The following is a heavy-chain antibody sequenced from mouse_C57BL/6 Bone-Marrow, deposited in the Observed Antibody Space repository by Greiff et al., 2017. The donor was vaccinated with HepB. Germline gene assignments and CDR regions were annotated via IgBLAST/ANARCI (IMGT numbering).Heavy chain of an antibody. V-gene: IGHV1-69*01. CDR3: ARFDGYFLYYFDY. Sequence: QVQLQQPGAELVMPGASVKLSCKASGYTFTSYWMHWVKQRPGQGLEWIGEIDPSDSYTNYNQKFKGKSTLTVDKSSSTAYMQLSSLTSEDSADYYCARFDGYFLYYFDYWGQGTTLTVSS. CDR2: IDPSDSYT. D-gene: IGHD2-3*01. CDR1: GYTFTSYW. J-gene: IGHJ2*01.